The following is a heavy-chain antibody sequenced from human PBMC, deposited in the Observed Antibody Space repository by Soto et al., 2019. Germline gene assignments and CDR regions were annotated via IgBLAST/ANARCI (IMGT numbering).Heavy chain of an antibody. CDR2: IDSSGEK. CDR1: GLSITDSEMG. CDR3: ARRHLAVAVSPGFDP. V-gene: IGHV2-26*01. Sequence: QVTLKESGPVLVKPTETLTLRCTVSGLSITDSEMGVSWIGQPPGQPLEWLAHIDSSGEKSYRTFLKSRLAISKDTSKSQIVITMTNMDPADTATYYCARRHLAVAVSPGFDPWGQGIPVTVSS. D-gene: IGHD6-19*01. J-gene: IGHJ5*02.